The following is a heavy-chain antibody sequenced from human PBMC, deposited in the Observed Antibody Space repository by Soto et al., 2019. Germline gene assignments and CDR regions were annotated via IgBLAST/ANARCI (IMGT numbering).Heavy chain of an antibody. CDR3: VREINDAFEI. D-gene: IGHD3-16*01. CDR2: IYYSGST. V-gene: IGHV4-39*01. Sequence: KPSETLSLTCTVSGGSISSSSYYWGWIRQPPGKGLEWIGSIYYSGSTYYNPSLKSRVTISVDTSKNQFSLKLSSVTAADTAVYYCVREINDAFEIWGQGTMVTVSS. CDR1: GGSISSSSYY. J-gene: IGHJ3*02.